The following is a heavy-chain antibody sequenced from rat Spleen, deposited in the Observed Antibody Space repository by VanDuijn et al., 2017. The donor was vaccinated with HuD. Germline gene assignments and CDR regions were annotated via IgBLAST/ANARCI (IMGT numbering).Heavy chain of an antibody. Sequence: QVQLKESGPGLVQPSQTLSLTCTVAGFSLTSYNVHWVRQPPGKGLEWMGVIWNTGGTRYNSALKSRLSISKDTSKSQVFLKMNSLQTDDTAIYFCTTSWELNFDYWGQGVMVTVSS. D-gene: IGHD5-1*01. V-gene: IGHV2-41*01. J-gene: IGHJ2*01. CDR3: TTSWELNFDY. CDR2: IWNTGGT. CDR1: GFSLTSYN.